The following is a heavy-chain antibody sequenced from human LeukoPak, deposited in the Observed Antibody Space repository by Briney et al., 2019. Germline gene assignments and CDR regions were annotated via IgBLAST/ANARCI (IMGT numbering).Heavy chain of an antibody. D-gene: IGHD3-9*01. V-gene: IGHV1-8*02. CDR1: GYTFTSYY. J-gene: IGHJ4*02. CDR3: ARGPPLRYFDWLLRGVTDY. Sequence: ASVKVSCKASGYTFTSYYMHWVRQAPGQGLEWMGWMNPNSGNTGYAQKFQGRVTMTRNTSISTAYMELSSLRSEDTAVYYCARGPPLRYFDWLLRGVTDYWGQGTLVTVSS. CDR2: MNPNSGNT.